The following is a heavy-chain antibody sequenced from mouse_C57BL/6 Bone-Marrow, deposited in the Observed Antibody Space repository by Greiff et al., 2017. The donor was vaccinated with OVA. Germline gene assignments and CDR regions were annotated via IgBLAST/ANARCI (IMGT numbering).Heavy chain of an antibody. CDR3: TTYYSNYVWFAY. CDR1: GFNIKDDY. D-gene: IGHD2-5*01. V-gene: IGHV14-4*01. CDR2: IDPENGDT. Sequence: EVQLHQSGAELVRPGASVKLSCTASGFNIKDDYMHWVKQRPEQGLEWIGWIDPENGDTEYASKFQGKATITADTSSNTAYLQLSSLTSEDTAVYYCTTYYSNYVWFAYWGQGTLVTVSA. J-gene: IGHJ3*01.